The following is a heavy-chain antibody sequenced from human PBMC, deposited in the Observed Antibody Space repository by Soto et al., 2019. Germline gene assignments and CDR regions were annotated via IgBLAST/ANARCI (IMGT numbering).Heavy chain of an antibody. D-gene: IGHD3-3*01. CDR2: TSSSGTTK. V-gene: IGHV3-48*03. Sequence: EVQLVESGGGLVQPGGSLRLSCVASGFTFSSFEMNWVRQAPGKGLEWVSYTSSSGTTKYYADSVRGRFTISRDNAKNSLHLQMNSLRVEDTAVYYCVRDRGGYYMGYYYDYWGQGTLVTVSS. CDR1: GFTFSSFE. CDR3: VRDRGGYYMGYYYDY. J-gene: IGHJ4*02.